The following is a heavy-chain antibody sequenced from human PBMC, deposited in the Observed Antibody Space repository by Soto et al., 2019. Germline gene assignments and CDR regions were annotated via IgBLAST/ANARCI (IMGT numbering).Heavy chain of an antibody. V-gene: IGHV3-23*01. CDR3: ATDSSTWYGGLDYYAMDV. J-gene: IGHJ6*02. CDR1: GFTFSSYA. D-gene: IGHD6-13*01. CDR2: ISSSGSST. Sequence: EVQLLESGGGLVQPGGSLRLSCAASGFTFSSYAMSWVRQAPGKGLEWVSAISSSGSSTYYADSVKGRFTIYRDNSKNTLHLQMNSLRAEDTAVYYCATDSSTWYGGLDYYAMDVWGPGTTVTVS.